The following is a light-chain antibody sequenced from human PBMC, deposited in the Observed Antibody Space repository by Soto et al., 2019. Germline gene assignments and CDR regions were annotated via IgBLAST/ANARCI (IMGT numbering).Light chain of an antibody. CDR3: SSYTSGSDLHV. CDR1: SRDVGGYNS. J-gene: IGLJ1*01. V-gene: IGLV2-14*01. Sequence: LTQPASVSVSPGQSITISCTGTSRDVGGYNSVSWYQQHPGKAPKLMIYEVTNRPSGVSNRFSGSKSGNTASLTISGLQAEDEADYHCSSYTSGSDLHVFGTGTKVTVL. CDR2: EVT.